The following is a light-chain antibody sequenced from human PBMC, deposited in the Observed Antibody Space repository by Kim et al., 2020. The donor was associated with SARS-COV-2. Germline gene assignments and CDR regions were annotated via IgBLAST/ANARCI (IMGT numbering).Light chain of an antibody. CDR3: QKYNSAPRT. J-gene: IGKJ1*01. Sequence: ASIGDRVTITCRASQGISNYLAWYQQKPGKVPKLLIYAASTLQSGVPSRFSGSGSGTDFTLTISSLQPEDVATYYCQKYNSAPRTFGQGTKVDIK. V-gene: IGKV1-27*01. CDR1: QGISNY. CDR2: AAS.